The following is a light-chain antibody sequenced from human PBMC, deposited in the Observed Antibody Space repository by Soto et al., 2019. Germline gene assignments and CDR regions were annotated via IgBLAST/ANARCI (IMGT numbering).Light chain of an antibody. J-gene: IGKJ2*01. V-gene: IGKV1-5*03. CDR3: HQYNSYPYT. CDR2: KAS. Sequence: DIQMTQSPSTLSASVGDRVTITCLSRQSISSWLAWSQQKPGKAPKLLIYKASSLESRVPARFSGSGSGTECALTISSLQPDDFATYYCHQYNSYPYTFGQGTKLEIK. CDR1: QSISSW.